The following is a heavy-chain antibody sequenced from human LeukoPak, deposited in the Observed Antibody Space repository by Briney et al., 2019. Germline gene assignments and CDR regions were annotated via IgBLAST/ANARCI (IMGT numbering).Heavy chain of an antibody. J-gene: IGHJ6*02. Sequence: ASVKVSCKASGYTFTSYGISWVRQAPGQGLEWMGWISAYNGNTNYAQKLQGRVTMTTDTSTCTAYMELRSLRSDDTAVYYCARSSSSGKPLGMDVWGQGTTVTVSS. CDR2: ISAYNGNT. V-gene: IGHV1-18*01. D-gene: IGHD3-22*01. CDR3: ARSSSSGKPLGMDV. CDR1: GYTFTSYG.